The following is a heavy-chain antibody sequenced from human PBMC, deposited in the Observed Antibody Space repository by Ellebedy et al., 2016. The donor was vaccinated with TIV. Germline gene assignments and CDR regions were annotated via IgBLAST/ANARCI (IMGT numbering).Heavy chain of an antibody. CDR2: IYPGDSDT. J-gene: IGHJ4*02. CDR1: GYRFSTYW. CDR3: ARGRGSSWYSYFDY. D-gene: IGHD6-13*01. V-gene: IGHV5-51*01. Sequence: GESLKISCKGSGYRFSTYWIGWVRQMPGKGLEWMRVIYPGDSDTRYSPSFEGQVTISADKSISTAYLQWSSLKASDTAMYYCARGRGSSWYSYFDYWGQGTLVTVSS.